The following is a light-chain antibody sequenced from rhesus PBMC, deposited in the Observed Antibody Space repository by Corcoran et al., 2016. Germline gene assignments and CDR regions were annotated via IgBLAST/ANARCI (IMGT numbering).Light chain of an antibody. V-gene: IGKV1-22*01. J-gene: IGKJ4*01. CDR1: QSISSW. CDR2: KES. CDR3: LQYSSSPLT. Sequence: DIQMTQSPSSLSASVGDTVTITCRASQSISSWLEWYQQKPRKAPKLLIYKESSLQSGVPSRFSGRGSGTDFTLTISSLQPEDFATYYCLQYSSSPLTFGGGTKVEIK.